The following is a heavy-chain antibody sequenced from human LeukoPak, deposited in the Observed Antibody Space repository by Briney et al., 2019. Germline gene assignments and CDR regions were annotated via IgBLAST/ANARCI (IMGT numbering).Heavy chain of an antibody. CDR2: IWYDGSHQ. CDR1: GFPFSGSG. V-gene: IGHV3-33*01. Sequence: GGSLRLSCAASGFPFSGSGMHWVRQAPGKGLEWVAVIWYDGSHQYYADSVKGRFTISRDNSKNTLDLQMNSLRVEDTAVYYCARGGVWQAFWSGNSDYWGQGTLVTVSS. D-gene: IGHD3-3*01. J-gene: IGHJ4*02. CDR3: ARGGVWQAFWSGNSDY.